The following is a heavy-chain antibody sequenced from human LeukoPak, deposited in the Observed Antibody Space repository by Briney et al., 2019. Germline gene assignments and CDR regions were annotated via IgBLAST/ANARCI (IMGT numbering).Heavy chain of an antibody. CDR2: IYPGDSDT. J-gene: IGHJ3*02. V-gene: IGHV5-51*01. CDR3: ARPSTVNAFDI. D-gene: IGHD5/OR15-5a*01. Sequence: GEPLKISCKGSGYSFTTYWIGWVRQKPGKGLEWMGIIYPGDSDTRYSPSFQGQVIISADKSISTAYLQWSSLKASDTAMYYCARPSTVNAFDIWGQGTMVTVSS. CDR1: GYSFTTYW.